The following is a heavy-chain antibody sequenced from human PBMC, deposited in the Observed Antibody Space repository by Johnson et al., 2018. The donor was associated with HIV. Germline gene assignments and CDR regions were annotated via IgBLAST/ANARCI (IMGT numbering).Heavy chain of an antibody. CDR1: GFTFSSYW. V-gene: IGHV3-7*01. Sequence: EVQVVESGGGLVQPGGSLRLSCAASGFTFSSYWMSWVRQAPGKGLEWVANIKQDGSEKYYVDSVKGRFTISRDNAQNTLYLQMNSLRAEDTAVYYCARERIGYSSSGDAFDIWGQGTMVTVSS. CDR3: ARERIGYSSSGDAFDI. J-gene: IGHJ3*02. CDR2: IKQDGSEK. D-gene: IGHD6-13*01.